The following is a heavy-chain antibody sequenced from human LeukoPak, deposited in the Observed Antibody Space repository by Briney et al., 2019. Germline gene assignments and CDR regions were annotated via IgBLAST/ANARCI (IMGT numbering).Heavy chain of an antibody. CDR1: GYTFTSYG. CDR2: ISAYNGNT. J-gene: IGHJ4*02. D-gene: IGHD5-24*01. CDR3: ARGCRDGYNWYFDY. Sequence: GASVKVSCKASGYTFTSYGISWVRQAPGQGLEWMGWISAYNGNTNYAQKLQGRVTLTTDTSTSTAYMELRSLRSDNTAVYYCARGCRDGYNWYFDYWGQGTLVTVSS. V-gene: IGHV1-18*01.